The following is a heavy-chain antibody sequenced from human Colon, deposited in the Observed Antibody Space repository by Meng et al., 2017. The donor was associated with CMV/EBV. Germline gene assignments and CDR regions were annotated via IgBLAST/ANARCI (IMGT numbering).Heavy chain of an antibody. CDR1: GFTFSSHG. V-gene: IGHV3-30*02. J-gene: IGHJ6*02. CDR2: IQYDGNKK. D-gene: IGHD1-26*01. CDR3: AKEAGGAHYGLDV. Sequence: GESLKISCAASGFTFSSHGMVWVRQAPGKGLEWVAFIQYDGNKKYYADSMKGRFTISRDNFNNTLDLHMDGLRVEDTAVYYCAKEAGGAHYGLDVWGQGTTVTVSS.